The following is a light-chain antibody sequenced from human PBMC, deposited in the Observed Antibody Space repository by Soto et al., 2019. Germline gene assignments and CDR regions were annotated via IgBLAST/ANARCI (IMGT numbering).Light chain of an antibody. V-gene: IGKV3-15*01. J-gene: IGKJ2*01. CDR2: GAS. CDR3: QQYNNWQYT. Sequence: EIVMTQSPATLSVSPGETATLSCRASQSVSSNLAWYQQKPGQAPRLLIYGASTRATGIPARFSGSGSVTEFTLTISSLQSEDFAVYYCQQYNNWQYTFGQGTKLEIK. CDR1: QSVSSN.